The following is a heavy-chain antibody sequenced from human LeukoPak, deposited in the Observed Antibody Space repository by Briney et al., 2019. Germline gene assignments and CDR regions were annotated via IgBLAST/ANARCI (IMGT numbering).Heavy chain of an antibody. D-gene: IGHD6-19*01. CDR3: AGTYSSGWYLGYYFDY. CDR2: IIPIFGTA. V-gene: IGHV1-69*06. J-gene: IGHJ4*02. Sequence: AVNVSCMASGYTFTGYYMHWVRQAPGQGLEWMGGIIPIFGTANYAQKFQGRVTITADKSTSTAYMELSSLRSEDTAVYYCAGTYSSGWYLGYYFDYWGQGTLVTVSS. CDR1: GYTFTGYY.